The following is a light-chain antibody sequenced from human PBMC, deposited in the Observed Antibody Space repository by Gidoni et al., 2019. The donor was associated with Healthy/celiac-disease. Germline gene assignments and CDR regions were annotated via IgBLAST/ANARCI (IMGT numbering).Light chain of an antibody. Sequence: DIQLTQSPSSLSASVGDRVTITCRASQSISSYLNWYQQKPGKAPKLLIYDASSLQSGVPSRFSGSGSGTHFTLTISSLQPEDFATYYCQQSYSTPKTFXQXTKVEIK. V-gene: IGKV1-39*01. J-gene: IGKJ1*01. CDR3: QQSYSTPKT. CDR1: QSISSY. CDR2: DAS.